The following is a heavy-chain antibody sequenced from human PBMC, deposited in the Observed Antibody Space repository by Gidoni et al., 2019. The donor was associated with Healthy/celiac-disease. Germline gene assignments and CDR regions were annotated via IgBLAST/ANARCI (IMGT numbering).Heavy chain of an antibody. J-gene: IGHJ4*02. CDR2: ISYDGSNK. CDR1: GFTFSSYA. D-gene: IGHD3-10*01. Sequence: GVQPGRSLRLSCAASGFTFSSYAMHWVRQAPGKGLEWVAVISYDGSNKYYADSVKGRFTISRDNSKNTLYLQMNSLRAEDTAVYYCARVYGSGDIRDYWGQGTLVTVSS. V-gene: IGHV3-30-3*01. CDR3: ARVYGSGDIRDY.